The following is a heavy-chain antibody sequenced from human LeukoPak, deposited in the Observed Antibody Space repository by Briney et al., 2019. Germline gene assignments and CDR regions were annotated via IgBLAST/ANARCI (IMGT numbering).Heavy chain of an antibody. D-gene: IGHD6-19*01. CDR2: INPNSGGT. Sequence: GASLTVSCKASGYTFTAYYLFWVRQAPGQGLEWMGWINPNSGGTNYAQKFQGRVAMTRDTSISTAYMDLSRLRSDDTAVYYCAGATRWLAYDYWGQGTLVTVSS. V-gene: IGHV1-2*02. J-gene: IGHJ4*01. CDR1: GYTFTAYY. CDR3: AGATRWLAYDY.